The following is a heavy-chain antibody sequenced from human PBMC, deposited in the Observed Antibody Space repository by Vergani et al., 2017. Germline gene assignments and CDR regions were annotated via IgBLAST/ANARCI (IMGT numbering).Heavy chain of an antibody. D-gene: IGHD5-12*01. CDR1: GGSFSGYY. Sequence: QVQLQQWGAGLLKPSETPSLTCAVYGGSFSGYYWSWIRQPPGKGLEWIGEINHSGSTNYNPSLKSRVTISVDTSKNQFALKLSSVTAADTAVYYCARSGSRARAVKYWGQGTLVTVSS. CDR2: INHSGST. V-gene: IGHV4-34*01. J-gene: IGHJ4*02. CDR3: ARSGSRARAVKY.